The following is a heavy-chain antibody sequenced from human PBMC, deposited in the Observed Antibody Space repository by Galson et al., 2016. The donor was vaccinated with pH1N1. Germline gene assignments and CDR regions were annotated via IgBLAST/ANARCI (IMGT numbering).Heavy chain of an antibody. CDR2: IKQDESEK. D-gene: IGHD3-10*01. CDR1: GFTFNSYW. CDR3: AKDMDYYGSGPFDY. Sequence: SLRLSCAASGFTFNSYWMSWVRQAPGKGLEWVANIKQDESEKYYVDSVKGRFTISRDNAENSLYLQMNSLRAEDTALYYCAKDMDYYGSGPFDYWGQGTLVTVSS. J-gene: IGHJ4*02. V-gene: IGHV3-7*03.